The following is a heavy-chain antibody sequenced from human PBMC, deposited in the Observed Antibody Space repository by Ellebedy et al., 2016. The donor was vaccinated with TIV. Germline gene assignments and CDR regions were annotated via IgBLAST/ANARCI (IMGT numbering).Heavy chain of an antibody. CDR1: GFTFSSYW. D-gene: IGHD5-18*01. V-gene: IGHV3-74*01. J-gene: IGHJ4*02. CDR2: INSDGSST. Sequence: GGSLRLSXAASGFTFSSYWMHCVRQAPGKGLVWVSRINSDGSSTSYADSVKGRFTISRDNAKNTLYLQMNSLRAEDTAVYYCARSRGYSYQDYWGQGTLVTVSS. CDR3: ARSRGYSYQDY.